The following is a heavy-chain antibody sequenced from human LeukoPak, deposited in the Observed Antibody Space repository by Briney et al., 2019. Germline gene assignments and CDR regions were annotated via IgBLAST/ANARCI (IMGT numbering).Heavy chain of an antibody. Sequence: ASVKVSCKASGYTFTSYGISWVRQAPGQGLEWMGWISAYNGNTNYAQKLQGRVTMTTDTSTSTAYMELRSLRSDDTAVYYCARDMGHIAVAAGRADAFDTWGQGTMVTVSS. J-gene: IGHJ3*02. V-gene: IGHV1-18*01. CDR3: ARDMGHIAVAAGRADAFDT. CDR1: GYTFTSYG. CDR2: ISAYNGNT. D-gene: IGHD6-19*01.